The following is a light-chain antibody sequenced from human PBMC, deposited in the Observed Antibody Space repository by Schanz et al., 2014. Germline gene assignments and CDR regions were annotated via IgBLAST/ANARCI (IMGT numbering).Light chain of an antibody. J-gene: IGKJ4*01. Sequence: DIQMTQSPSTLSASVGDRVTITFRASQSISSWLAWYQQKPGKAPKLLIYKASSLESGVPSRFSGSGSGTEFTLTISSLQPDDFATYYCQQLNSYAATFGGGTKVEIK. CDR3: QQLNSYAAT. CDR2: KAS. CDR1: QSISSW. V-gene: IGKV1-5*03.